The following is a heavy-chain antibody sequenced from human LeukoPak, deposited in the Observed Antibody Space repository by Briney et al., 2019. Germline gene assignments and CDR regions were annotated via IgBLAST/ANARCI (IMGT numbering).Heavy chain of an antibody. CDR1: GYTFTGYY. CDR2: INPSGGGT. J-gene: IGHJ4*02. V-gene: IGHV1-2*06. D-gene: IGHD3-10*01. Sequence: ASVKVSCKVSGYTFTGYYLHWLRQAPGQGLEWMGRINPSGGGTNYAQEFQGRVTMTRDTSINTAYMDLSSLRSDDTAVYYCARGPSGSDYWGQGTLVTVSS. CDR3: ARGPSGSDY.